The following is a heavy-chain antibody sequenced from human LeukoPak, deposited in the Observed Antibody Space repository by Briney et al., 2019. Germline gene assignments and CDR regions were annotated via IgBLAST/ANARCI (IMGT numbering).Heavy chain of an antibody. V-gene: IGHV3-23*01. CDR2: ISGSGGST. Sequence: GGSLRLSCAASGFTFSSYAMSWVRQAPGKGLEWVSAISGSGGSTYYADSVKGRFTISRDNSKNTLYLQMNSLRAEDTAVYYCEKDLRPYYDFWSGYSYGMDVWGQGTTVTVSS. J-gene: IGHJ6*02. CDR3: EKDLRPYYDFWSGYSYGMDV. CDR1: GFTFSSYA. D-gene: IGHD3-3*01.